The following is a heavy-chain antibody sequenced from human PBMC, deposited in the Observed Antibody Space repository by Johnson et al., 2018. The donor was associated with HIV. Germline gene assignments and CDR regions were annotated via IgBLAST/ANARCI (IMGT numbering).Heavy chain of an antibody. J-gene: IGHJ3*01. CDR2: ISYDGSNK. V-gene: IGHV3-30*04. Sequence: VQLVESGGGVVQPGRSLRLSCAASGFTFSSYAMHWVRQAPGKGLEWVAVISYDGSNKYYADSVKVRFTISRDNSKNTLYLQMNSLRAEDTAVYYCAREVWLTMSLWGQGTMVTVSS. CDR1: GFTFSSYA. CDR3: AREVWLTMSL. D-gene: IGHD3-10*02.